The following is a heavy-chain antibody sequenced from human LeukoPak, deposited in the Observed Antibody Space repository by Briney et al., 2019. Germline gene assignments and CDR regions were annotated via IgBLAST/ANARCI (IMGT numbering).Heavy chain of an antibody. Sequence: SETRSLTCTVSGGSISSYYWSWIRQPPGKGLEWIGYIYYSGSTNYNPSLKSRVTISVDTSKNQFSLKLSSVTAADTAVYYCARRYSYGPFDYWGQGTLVTVSS. CDR3: ARRYSYGPFDY. D-gene: IGHD5-18*01. CDR2: IYYSGST. V-gene: IGHV4-59*08. J-gene: IGHJ4*02. CDR1: GGSISSYY.